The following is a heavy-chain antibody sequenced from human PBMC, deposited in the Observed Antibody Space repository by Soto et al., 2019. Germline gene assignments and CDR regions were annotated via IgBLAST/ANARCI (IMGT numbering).Heavy chain of an antibody. Sequence: QVQLQESGPGLVKPSQTLFLTCTVSGGSISPGGYYLSWIRQHPGRGLAWIGYIYHSGMTFSNPSLQSRVAISIDTSENQFSLKLSSVTAADTAVYYCATVRWELHDAFDIWGHGTMVSVSS. J-gene: IGHJ3*02. D-gene: IGHD4-17*01. CDR2: IYHSGMT. CDR3: ATVRWELHDAFDI. CDR1: GGSISPGGYY. V-gene: IGHV4-31*03.